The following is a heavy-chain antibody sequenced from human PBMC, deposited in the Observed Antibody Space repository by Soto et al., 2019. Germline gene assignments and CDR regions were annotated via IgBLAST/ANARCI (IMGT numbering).Heavy chain of an antibody. V-gene: IGHV4-59*01. CDR3: ARLPRDDYSQCRYFVDY. CDR2: IYNSGTT. CDR1: GVSISTYY. J-gene: IGHJ4*02. Sequence: SETLSVTCTVSGVSISTYYWSWIRQPPGKGLEWIGYIYNSGTTKYNPSLKSRVTISVDTSKNQFSLKVTSVTAADTAVYYCARLPRDDYSQCRYFVDYWGQGAMVTVSS. D-gene: IGHD4-4*01.